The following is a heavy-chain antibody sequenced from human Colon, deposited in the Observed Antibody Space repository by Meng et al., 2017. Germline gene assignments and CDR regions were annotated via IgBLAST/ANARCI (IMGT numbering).Heavy chain of an antibody. CDR2: IYSGDHT. CDR1: GFTVSSHY. Sequence: GESLKISCAVSGFTVSSHYMSWVRQAPGKGLEWVSLIYSGDHTNYVDSVKGRFSISRDNSKNTVSLQMDSLRAEDTAVYYCVKDRESYNSVWDAFDIWGQGTMVTVSS. CDR3: VKDRESYNSVWDAFDI. V-gene: IGHV3-53*01. D-gene: IGHD1-20*01. J-gene: IGHJ3*02.